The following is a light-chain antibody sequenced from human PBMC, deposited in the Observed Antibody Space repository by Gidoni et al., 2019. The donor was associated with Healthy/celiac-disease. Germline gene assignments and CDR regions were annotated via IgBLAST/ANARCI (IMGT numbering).Light chain of an antibody. CDR1: QSISSY. V-gene: IGKV1-39*01. Sequence: DIQMTQSPSSLSASVGDRVPIPCRASQSISSYLNWYQQKPGKAPKLLIYAASSLQSGVPSRFSGSGSGTDFTLNISSLQPEDVATYYCKQSYSTLALTFGGXTKVEIK. J-gene: IGKJ4*01. CDR2: AAS. CDR3: KQSYSTLALT.